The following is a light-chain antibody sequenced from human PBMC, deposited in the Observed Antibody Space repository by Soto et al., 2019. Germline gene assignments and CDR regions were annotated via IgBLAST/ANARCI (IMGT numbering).Light chain of an antibody. CDR3: QQYDNLPLT. J-gene: IGKJ3*01. CDR1: QDISNY. Sequence: DIQMTQSPSSLSASVGDRVTITCQASQDISNYLNWYQQKPGKVPKLLIYDASNLETGVPSRFSGSGSGTVFTFTISSLQPEDIATYYCQQYDNLPLTFGPGTKVDIK. CDR2: DAS. V-gene: IGKV1-33*01.